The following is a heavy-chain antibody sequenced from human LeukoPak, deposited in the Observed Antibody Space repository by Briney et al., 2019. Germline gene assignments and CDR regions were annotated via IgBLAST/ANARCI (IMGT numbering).Heavy chain of an antibody. CDR3: ARHLIAVAAVDY. Sequence: SETLSLTCTDSGGSLSSYYWSWLRQPPGKGLEWIGYIYYSGSTNYNPSLKSRVTISVDTSKNQFSLKLSSVTAADTAVYYCARHLIAVAAVDYWGQGTLVTVSS. D-gene: IGHD6-19*01. V-gene: IGHV4-59*08. CDR2: IYYSGST. J-gene: IGHJ4*02. CDR1: GGSLSSYY.